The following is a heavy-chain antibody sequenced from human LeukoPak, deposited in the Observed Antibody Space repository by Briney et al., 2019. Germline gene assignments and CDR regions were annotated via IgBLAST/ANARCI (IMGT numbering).Heavy chain of an antibody. D-gene: IGHD1-26*01. CDR1: GYTFTSYG. J-gene: IGHJ4*02. V-gene: IGHV1-18*01. CDR3: ARVADPYSGSYFDY. CDR2: ISAYNGNT. Sequence: ASVKVSCKASGYTFTSYGISWVRQAPGQGLEWRGWISAYNGNTNYAQKLQGRVTMTTDTSTSTAYMELRSLRSDDTAVYYCARVADPYSGSYFDYWGQGTLVTVSS.